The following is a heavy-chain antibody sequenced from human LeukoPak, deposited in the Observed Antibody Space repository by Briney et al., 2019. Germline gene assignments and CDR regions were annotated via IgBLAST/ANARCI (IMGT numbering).Heavy chain of an antibody. J-gene: IGHJ6*02. CDR1: GYIFPDYY. CDR3: ASMRVIAVAGTEDYYYYGMDV. Sequence: ASVKVSCKGSGYIFPDYYIYWVRQAPGQRLEWMGWINAGNGNTKYSQKFQGRVTITRDTSASTAYMELSSLRSEDTAVYYCASMRVIAVAGTEDYYYYGMDVWGQGTTVTVSS. D-gene: IGHD6-19*01. CDR2: INAGNGNT. V-gene: IGHV1-3*01.